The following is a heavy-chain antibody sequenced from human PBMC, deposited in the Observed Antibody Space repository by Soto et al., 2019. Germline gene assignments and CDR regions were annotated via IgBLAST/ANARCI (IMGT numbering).Heavy chain of an antibody. J-gene: IGHJ4*02. CDR1: GFTFSSYA. D-gene: IGHD6-19*01. Sequence: EVQLLESGGGLVQPGGSLRLSCAASGFTFSSYAMSWVRQAPGKGLEWVSAISGSGGSTYYADSVKGRFTISRDNSKNTLYLQMNSLRAEDTAVYYCAKVFSGWYSDPYYFDYWGQGPLVTVSS. CDR3: AKVFSGWYSDPYYFDY. V-gene: IGHV3-23*01. CDR2: ISGSGGST.